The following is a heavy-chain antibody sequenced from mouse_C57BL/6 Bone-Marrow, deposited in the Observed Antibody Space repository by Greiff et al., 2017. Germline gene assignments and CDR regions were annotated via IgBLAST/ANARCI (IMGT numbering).Heavy chain of an antibody. J-gene: IGHJ3*01. CDR3: TREGSSYLGAWFAY. CDR2: FSSGGDYI. Sequence: EVQVVESGEGLVKPGGSLKLSCAASGFTFSSYAMSWVRQTPEKRLEWVAYFSSGGDYIYYADTVKGRFTISIDNARNTLYLQMSSLQSEDAALYYCTREGSSYLGAWFAYWGQGTLVTVSA. CDR1: GFTFSSYA. V-gene: IGHV5-9-1*02. D-gene: IGHD1-1*01.